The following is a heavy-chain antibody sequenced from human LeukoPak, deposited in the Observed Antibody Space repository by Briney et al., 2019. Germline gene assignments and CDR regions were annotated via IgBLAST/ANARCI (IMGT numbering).Heavy chain of an antibody. CDR1: GGSFSGHY. D-gene: IGHD2-15*01. V-gene: IGHV4-34*01. CDR2: INHSKNT. CDR3: ARLRAASRLSFDI. Sequence: SETLSLTCAVYGGSFSGHYWSWIRQPPGKGLEWIGEINHSKNTNYNPSLKSRVTISVDTSKNQFSLKLSSVTAADTAVYYCARLRAASRLSFDIWGQGTMVTVSS. J-gene: IGHJ3*02.